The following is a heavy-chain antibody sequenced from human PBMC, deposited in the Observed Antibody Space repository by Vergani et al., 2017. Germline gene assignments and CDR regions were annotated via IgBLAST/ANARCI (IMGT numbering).Heavy chain of an antibody. V-gene: IGHV3-23*04. J-gene: IGHJ4*02. Sequence: EVQLVESGGGLVKPGGSLRLSCAASGFTFSSYAMSWVRQAPGKGLEWVSAISGSGGSTYYADSVKGRFTISRDNSKNTLYLQMNSLRAEDTAVYYWAKGLIGSWSKLDYWGQGTLVTVSS. CDR2: ISGSGGST. CDR1: GFTFSSYA. D-gene: IGHD6-13*01. CDR3: AKGLIGSWSKLDY.